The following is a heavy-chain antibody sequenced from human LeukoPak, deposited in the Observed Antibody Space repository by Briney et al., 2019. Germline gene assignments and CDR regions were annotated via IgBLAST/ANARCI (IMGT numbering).Heavy chain of an antibody. Sequence: SETLSLTCTVSGGSISSGGYYWSWIRQHPGKGLEWIGYIYYSGSTYYNPSLKSRVTISVDTSKNQFSLKLSSVTAADTAVYYCARVLRYDYVYDYWGQGTLVTVSS. J-gene: IGHJ4*02. V-gene: IGHV4-31*03. CDR3: ARVLRYDYVYDY. CDR1: GGSISSGGYY. D-gene: IGHD3-16*01. CDR2: IYYSGST.